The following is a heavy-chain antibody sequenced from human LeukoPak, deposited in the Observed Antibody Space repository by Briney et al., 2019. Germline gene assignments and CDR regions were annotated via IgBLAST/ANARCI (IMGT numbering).Heavy chain of an antibody. CDR3: ATEGNWSFVS. V-gene: IGHV3-15*07. J-gene: IGHJ4*02. CDR2: IKSEADGGTT. D-gene: IGHD1-1*01. Sequence: GGSLRLSCVASGFDFSNPWMSWVRQTPGKGLEWVARIKSEADGGTTDYAAPVSGRFTISRDDSKNTLYLQMNSLKTEDTAVYYCATEGNWSFVSWGPGTLVSVSS. CDR1: GFDFSNPW.